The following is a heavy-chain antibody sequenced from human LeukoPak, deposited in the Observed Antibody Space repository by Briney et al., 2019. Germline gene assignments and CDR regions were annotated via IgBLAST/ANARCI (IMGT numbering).Heavy chain of an antibody. V-gene: IGHV4-30-2*01. CDR3: ARDSRLASRTGTFDS. Sequence: PSQTLSLTCTISGGSFSWGGSYWSWIRQPPGKGLEWLGYIFHNGDTYYNSSLKSRVSLSVDKANKKFSLRLTSVTAADTAVYFCARDSRLASRTGTFDSWGQGTLVIVSS. J-gene: IGHJ4*02. CDR2: IFHNGDT. CDR1: GGSFSWGGSY. D-gene: IGHD1-7*01.